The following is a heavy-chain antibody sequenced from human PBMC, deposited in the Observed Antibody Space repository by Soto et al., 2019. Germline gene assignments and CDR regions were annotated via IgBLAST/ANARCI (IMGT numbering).Heavy chain of an antibody. D-gene: IGHD3-10*01. J-gene: IGHJ1*01. CDR1: GFTFSSYA. CDR2: ISGSGDYT. CDR3: VTDWGVLVAFLGCY. V-gene: IGHV3-23*01. Sequence: EVQVLESGGGLVQPGGSLRLSCAASGFTFSSYAMGWVRQAPGKGLEWVSAISGSGDYTYYADSGKGRFTISRDNSKNSLYLQMISLRAEDTAVYSCVTDWGVLVAFLGCYWGQGTMVTVSS.